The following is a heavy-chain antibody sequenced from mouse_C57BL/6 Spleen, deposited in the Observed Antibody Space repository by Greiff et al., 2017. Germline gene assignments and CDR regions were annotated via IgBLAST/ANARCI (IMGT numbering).Heavy chain of an antibody. V-gene: IGHV3-6*01. D-gene: IGHD1-1*01. CDR2: ISYDGSN. CDR3: ARGTVVGEVDY. CDR1: GYSITSGYY. Sequence: EVKLQESGPGLVKPSQSLSLTCSVTGYSITSGYYWNWIRQFPGNKLEWMGYISYDGSNNYNPSLKNRISITRDTSKNQFFLKLNSVTTEDTATYYCARGTVVGEVDYWGQGTSVTVSS. J-gene: IGHJ4*01.